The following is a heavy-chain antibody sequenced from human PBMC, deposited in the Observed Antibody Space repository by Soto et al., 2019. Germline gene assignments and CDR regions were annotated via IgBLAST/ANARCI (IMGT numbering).Heavy chain of an antibody. V-gene: IGHV1-18*01. CDR1: GYTFSSYG. D-gene: IGHD3-22*01. CDR3: ARGSGYYFNWFDP. J-gene: IGHJ5*02. CDR2: ISTYNGNT. Sequence: ASVKVSCKASGYTFSSYGINWVRQAPGQGLEWMGWISTYNGNTNYAQKLQGRVTMTTDASTSTAYMELRSLRSDDTAVYYCARGSGYYFNWFDPWGQGTLVTVSS.